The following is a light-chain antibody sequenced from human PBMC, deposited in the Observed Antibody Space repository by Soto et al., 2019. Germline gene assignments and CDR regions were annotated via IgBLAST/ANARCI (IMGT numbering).Light chain of an antibody. V-gene: IGKV3-20*01. Sequence: EIVLTQSPGALSLSPGERATLSCRARQSVYNNYIAWYQHSPGQAPRVLIYVASTRATGTPDRFSGSGSGTDFTLTITRLEPEDSALYYCQQYGSSVTFGGGTKVEMK. J-gene: IGKJ4*01. CDR2: VAS. CDR3: QQYGSSVT. CDR1: QSVYNNY.